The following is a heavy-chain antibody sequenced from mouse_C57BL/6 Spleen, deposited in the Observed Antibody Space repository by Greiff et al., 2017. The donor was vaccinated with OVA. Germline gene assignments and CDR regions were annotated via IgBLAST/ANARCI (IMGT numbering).Heavy chain of an antibody. Sequence: QVQLQQPGAELVRPGSSVKLSCKASGYTFTSYWMHWVKQRPIQGLEWIGNIDPSDSETHYNQKFKDKATLTVDKSSSTAYMQLSSLTSEDSAVYYCATGGGSSYLDYWGQGTSVTVSS. J-gene: IGHJ4*01. D-gene: IGHD1-1*01. CDR2: IDPSDSET. CDR1: GYTFTSYW. CDR3: ATGGGSSYLDY. V-gene: IGHV1-52*01.